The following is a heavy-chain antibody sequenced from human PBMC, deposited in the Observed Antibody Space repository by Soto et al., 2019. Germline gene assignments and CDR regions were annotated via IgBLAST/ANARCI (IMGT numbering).Heavy chain of an antibody. V-gene: IGHV1-69*06. J-gene: IGHJ5*01. CDR2: IIPIFDTA. CDR1: GGTFSNYA. CDR3: ARGAPDSSNWRYGLQTFDS. D-gene: IGHD4-4*01. Sequence: QVQLVQSGAEVKKPGSSVKVSCKASGGTFSNYAISWVRQAPGQGLEWMGGIIPIFDTANYAQKFQGRVTIIADKSTYTVYLQLSSLRSENTAVYYCARGAPDSSNWRYGLQTFDSWGQGSLVTVSS.